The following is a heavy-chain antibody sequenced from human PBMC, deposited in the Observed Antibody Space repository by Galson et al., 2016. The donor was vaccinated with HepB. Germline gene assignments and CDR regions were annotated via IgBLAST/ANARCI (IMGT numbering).Heavy chain of an antibody. V-gene: IGHV3-21*01. CDR2: ISGRSSYI. Sequence: SLRLSCAASTFTFSDYSMNWVRQAPGKGLEWVSFISGRSSYIYYADSVEDRFTVSRDNAKNSLYLQMNSLRAEDTAVYYCARVSPVDYYYYMDVWGRGTTVTVS. J-gene: IGHJ6*03. CDR3: ARVSPVDYYYYMDV. CDR1: TFTFSDYS.